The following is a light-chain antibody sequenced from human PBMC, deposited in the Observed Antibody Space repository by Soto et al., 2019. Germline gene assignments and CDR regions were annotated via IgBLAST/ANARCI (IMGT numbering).Light chain of an antibody. Sequence: EIVLTQYPGALSLSPGERATLPCRASQSVKSSYLAWYQHKPGQAPRLLIYGTSSRATGIPDRFSGSGSGTDFTLTISRLEPEDFAVYYCQQYGSSITFGQGTRLEI. CDR1: QSVKSSY. J-gene: IGKJ5*01. CDR2: GTS. CDR3: QQYGSSIT. V-gene: IGKV3-20*01.